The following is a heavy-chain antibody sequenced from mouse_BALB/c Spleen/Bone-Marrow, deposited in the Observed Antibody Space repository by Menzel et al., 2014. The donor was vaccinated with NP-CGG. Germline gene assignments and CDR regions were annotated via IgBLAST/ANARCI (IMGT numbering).Heavy chain of an antibody. CDR1: GFSLISYG. CDR2: IWAGGTT. Sequence: VKLVESGPGLVAPSQSLSITCTVSGFSLISYGVHWVRQPPGRGLEWLGVIWAGGTTNYNSALMSRLSISKDNSKSQVFLKMNSLQTDDTAIYYCARDSDYGSTLFAYWGQGTLVTVSA. CDR3: ARDSDYGSTLFAY. J-gene: IGHJ3*01. V-gene: IGHV2-9*02. D-gene: IGHD1-1*01.